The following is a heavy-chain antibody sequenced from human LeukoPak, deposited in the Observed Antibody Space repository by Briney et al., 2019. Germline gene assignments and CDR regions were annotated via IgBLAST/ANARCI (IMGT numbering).Heavy chain of an antibody. CDR1: GGSISSYY. V-gene: IGHV4-59*08. CDR3: ATAPYDFWSGYSHGAFDI. CDR2: IYYSGST. Sequence: PSETLSLTCTVSGGSISSYYWSWIRQPPGKGLEWIGYIYYSGSTNYNPSLKSRVTISVDTSKNQFSLKLSSVTAADTAVYYCATAPYDFWSGYSHGAFDIWGQGTMVTVSS. D-gene: IGHD3-3*01. J-gene: IGHJ3*02.